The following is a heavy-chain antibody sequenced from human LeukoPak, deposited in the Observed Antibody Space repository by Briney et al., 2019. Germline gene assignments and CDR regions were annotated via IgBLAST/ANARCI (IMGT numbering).Heavy chain of an antibody. Sequence: PSETLSLTCTVSGGSISSYYWSWIRQPAGKGLEWIGRIYTSGSTNYNPSLQSRVTMSVDTFKNQFSLKSTSVTAADTAVYYCARDWEGFNFDIWGQGTMVTVSS. V-gene: IGHV4-4*07. D-gene: IGHD1-26*01. CDR3: ARDWEGFNFDI. CDR2: IYTSGST. J-gene: IGHJ3*02. CDR1: GGSISSYY.